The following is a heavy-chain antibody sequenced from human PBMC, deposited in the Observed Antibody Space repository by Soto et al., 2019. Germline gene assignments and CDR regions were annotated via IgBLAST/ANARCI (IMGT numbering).Heavy chain of an antibody. CDR3: ASLYTYSTSSIDY. CDR2: MYYTGST. J-gene: IGHJ4*02. CDR1: GGSVSSSTFY. D-gene: IGHD6-6*01. Sequence: QVRLQESGPGLVKPSETLSLTCTVSGGSVSSSTFYWSWIRQPPGKGLEWIGYMYYTGSTNYNPALKRRVTISLDTSKNQFSLKLSSVTAADTAVYYCASLYTYSTSSIDYWGQGTLVTVSS. V-gene: IGHV4-61*01.